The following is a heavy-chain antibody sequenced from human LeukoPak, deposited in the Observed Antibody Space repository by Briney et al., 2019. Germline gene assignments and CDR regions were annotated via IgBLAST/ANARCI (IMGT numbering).Heavy chain of an antibody. V-gene: IGHV1-58*02. CDR2: IVVGSGNT. J-gene: IGHJ6*02. CDR1: GFTFTSSA. D-gene: IGHD3-22*01. Sequence: SVKVSCKASGFTFTSSAMQWVRQARGQPLEWIGWIVVGSGNTNYAQKFQERVTITRDMSTSTAYMELSSLRSEDTAVYYCAATSYYYDSSGLRGGMDVWGQGTTVTVSS. CDR3: AATSYYYDSSGLRGGMDV.